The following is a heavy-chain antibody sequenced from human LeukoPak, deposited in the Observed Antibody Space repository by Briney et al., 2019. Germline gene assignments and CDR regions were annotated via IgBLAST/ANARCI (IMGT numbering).Heavy chain of an antibody. J-gene: IGHJ4*02. D-gene: IGHD3-16*01. Sequence: ASVKVSCTASASTFTAYYFHWVRQAPGQGLEWMGWISPDSGDTNFAQKFQGRVTVTTDTSTSTVYMQLSSLASEDTAVYYCARERRAWGEDFWGQGTLVTVSS. V-gene: IGHV1-2*02. CDR2: ISPDSGDT. CDR3: ARERRAWGEDF. CDR1: ASTFTAYY.